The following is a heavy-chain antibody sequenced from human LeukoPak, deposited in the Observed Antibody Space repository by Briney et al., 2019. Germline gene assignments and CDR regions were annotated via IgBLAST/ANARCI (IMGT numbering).Heavy chain of an antibody. J-gene: IGHJ4*02. CDR3: ARGVYIAAAQYGY. CDR2: IYYSGTT. D-gene: IGHD6-13*01. V-gene: IGHV4-59*01. CDR1: GGSISSYY. Sequence: SETLSLTCTVSGGSISSYYWSWIRQPPGKGLEWIGYIYYSGTTNYNPSLKSRVTISVDTSKNQFSLKLSSVTAADTAVYYCARGVYIAAAQYGYWGRGTLVTVPS.